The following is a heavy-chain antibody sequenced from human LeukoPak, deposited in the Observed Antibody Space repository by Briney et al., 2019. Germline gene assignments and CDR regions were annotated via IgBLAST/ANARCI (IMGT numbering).Heavy chain of an antibody. CDR1: GLSVSGTY. J-gene: IGHJ6*02. CDR2: IYSGVTT. D-gene: IGHD5-12*01. V-gene: IGHV3-66*01. Sequence: GGSLRLSCAASGLSVSGTYMSWVRQAPGKGLEWVAVIYSGVTTLYADSVKGRFTISRDNSRNTLYLQMNSLRVEDTAVYYCARESDIVIVAASRGMDVWGQGTTVTVSS. CDR3: ARESDIVIVAASRGMDV.